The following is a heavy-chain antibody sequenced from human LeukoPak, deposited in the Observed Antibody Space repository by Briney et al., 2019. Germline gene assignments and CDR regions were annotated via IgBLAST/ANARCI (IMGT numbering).Heavy chain of an antibody. D-gene: IGHD3-10*01. J-gene: IGHJ4*02. CDR3: AKLAKYFYGAETFYFFEH. CDR2: ISYDGSNK. CDR1: GFTFSSYG. V-gene: IGHV3-30*18. Sequence: GGSLRLSCAASGFTFSSYGMHWVRQAPGKGLEWVAVISYDGSNKYYADSVKGRFTISRDNSKNTLYLQMNSLRAEDTAVYYCAKLAKYFYGAETFYFFEHWGQGTPVTASS.